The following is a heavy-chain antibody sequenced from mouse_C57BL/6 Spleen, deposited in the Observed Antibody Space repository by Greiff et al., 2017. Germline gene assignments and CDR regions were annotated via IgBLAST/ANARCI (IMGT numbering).Heavy chain of an antibody. D-gene: IGHD2-4*01. V-gene: IGHV1-42*01. Sequence: EVKLQESGPELVKPGASVKISCKASGYSFTGYYMNWVKQSPEQSLEWIGEINPSTGGTTYNQKFKAKATLTVDKSSSTAYMQLKSLTSEDSAVYYCARYYYFYFDYWGQGTTLTVSS. CDR3: ARYYYFYFDY. CDR2: INPSTGGT. J-gene: IGHJ2*01. CDR1: GYSFTGYY.